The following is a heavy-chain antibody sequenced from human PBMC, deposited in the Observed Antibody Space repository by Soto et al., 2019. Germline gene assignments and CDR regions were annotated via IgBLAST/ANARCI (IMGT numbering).Heavy chain of an antibody. Sequence: SGGSLRLSCAASGFTFDDYAMHWVRQAPGKGLEWVSGISWNSGSIGYADSVKGRFTISRDNAKNSLYLQMNSLRAEDTALYYCAKDNLNYCSGGSCYAYWGQGTLVTVSS. D-gene: IGHD2-15*01. J-gene: IGHJ4*02. CDR3: AKDNLNYCSGGSCYAY. CDR1: GFTFDDYA. V-gene: IGHV3-9*01. CDR2: ISWNSGSI.